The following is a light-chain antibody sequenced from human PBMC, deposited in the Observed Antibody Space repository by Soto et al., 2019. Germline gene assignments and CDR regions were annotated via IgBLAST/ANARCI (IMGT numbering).Light chain of an antibody. V-gene: IGKV1D-13*01. J-gene: IGKJ5*01. CDR1: QGISSS. CDR2: DAS. CDR3: QQFNNYPIH. Sequence: AIQLTQSPASLSASVGDRVTITCRASQGISSSLAWYHQKPGKAPRLLIYDASSWVTGVPSRFSGSGSGTDFTLTISSLQPEDFAPYYCQQFNNYPIHFGQGTRLEIK.